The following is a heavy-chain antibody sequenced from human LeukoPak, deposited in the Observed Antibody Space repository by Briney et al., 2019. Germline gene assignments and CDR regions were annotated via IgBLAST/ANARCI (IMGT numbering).Heavy chain of an antibody. CDR1: GYTFTGYY. Sequence: ASVKVSCKASGYTFTGYYTHWVRQAPGQGLEWMGWINPNSGGTNYAQKFQGRVTMTRDTSISTAYMELSRLRSDDTAVYYCARVRAAAGTRGAFDIWGQGTMVTVSS. V-gene: IGHV1-2*02. CDR3: ARVRAAAGTRGAFDI. J-gene: IGHJ3*02. CDR2: INPNSGGT. D-gene: IGHD6-13*01.